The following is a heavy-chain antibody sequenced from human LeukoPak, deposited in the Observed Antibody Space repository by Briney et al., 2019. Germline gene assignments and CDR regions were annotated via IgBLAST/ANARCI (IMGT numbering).Heavy chain of an antibody. CDR1: GGSISSGGYY. J-gene: IGHJ2*01. Sequence: PSQTLSLTCTVSGGSISSGGYYWSWIRQPPGKGLEWIGYIYHSGSTYYNPSLKSRVTISVDRSKNQFSLKLSSVTAADTAVYYCARDAGTRKYFDLWGRGTLVTVSS. V-gene: IGHV4-30-2*01. CDR2: IYHSGST. CDR3: ARDAGTRKYFDL.